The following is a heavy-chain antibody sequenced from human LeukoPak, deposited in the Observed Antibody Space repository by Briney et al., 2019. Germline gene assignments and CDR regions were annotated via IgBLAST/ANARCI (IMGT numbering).Heavy chain of an antibody. Sequence: AGRSLRLSCAASGFTFSSYWMSWVRQAPGKGLEWVANIKQDGSEKYYVDSVKGRFTISRDNAKNSLYLQMNSLRAEDTAVYYCARGHYDFWSGYCFDDWGQGTLVTVSS. CDR2: IKQDGSEK. CDR1: GFTFSSYW. V-gene: IGHV3-7*04. D-gene: IGHD3-3*01. J-gene: IGHJ4*02. CDR3: ARGHYDFWSGYCFDD.